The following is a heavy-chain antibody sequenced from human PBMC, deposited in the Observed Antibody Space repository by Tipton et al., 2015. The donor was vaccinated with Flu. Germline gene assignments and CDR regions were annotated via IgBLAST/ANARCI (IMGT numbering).Heavy chain of an antibody. V-gene: IGHV4-39*07. J-gene: IGHJ4*02. D-gene: IGHD1-1*01. CDR1: GGSVSSSDFY. CDR2: IFHSGTT. CDR3: TRQVEAATRSSS. Sequence: LRLSCTVSGGSVSSSDFYWGWVRQPPGKGPEWIGSIFHSGTTYYDLSLQSRVTISVGTSKNQFSLKMKSATVADTAVYYCTRQVEAATRSSSWGQGTLVTVSS.